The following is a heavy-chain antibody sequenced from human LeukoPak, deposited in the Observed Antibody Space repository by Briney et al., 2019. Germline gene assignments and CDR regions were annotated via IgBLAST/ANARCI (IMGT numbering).Heavy chain of an antibody. D-gene: IGHD7-27*01. V-gene: IGHV4-59*02. J-gene: IGHJ4*02. CDR1: GVSVRRHF. CDR3: ARDGEGDEGWDY. Sequence: PSETLSLTCTVSGVSVRRHFWIWIRQPPGKGLEWIGHISYSGSINYNPSLKSRVTISLDTSKNQFFLRLTSVTAADTAVYYCARDGEGDEGWDYWGQGTLVTVSS. CDR2: ISYSGSI.